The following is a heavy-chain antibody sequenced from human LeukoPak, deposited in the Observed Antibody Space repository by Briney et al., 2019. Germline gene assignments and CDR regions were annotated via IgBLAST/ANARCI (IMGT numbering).Heavy chain of an antibody. D-gene: IGHD2-2*01. Sequence: ASVKVSCKASGYTFTGYYMHWVRQAPGQGLEWMGWINPNSGGTNYAQKFQGRVTMTRDTSISTAYMELSRLRSDDTAVYYCARDWDIVVVPAAQNYFDYWGQGTLVTVSS. CDR3: ARDWDIVVVPAAQNYFDY. V-gene: IGHV1-2*02. CDR1: GYTFTGYY. J-gene: IGHJ4*02. CDR2: INPNSGGT.